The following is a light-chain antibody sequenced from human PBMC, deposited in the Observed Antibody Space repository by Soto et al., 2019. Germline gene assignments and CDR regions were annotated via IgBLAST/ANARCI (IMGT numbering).Light chain of an antibody. V-gene: IGKV1-5*01. Sequence: GDRGDMRFGASQSITNRLAWYQLKPGKAPKVLIYDALNLESGVPSRFSGSGYGTEFTLTIISLQPDDFPTYCSHSSFLRSSFAEGTILDIK. CDR2: DAL. CDR1: QSITNR. J-gene: IGKJ1*01. CDR3: HSSFLRSS.